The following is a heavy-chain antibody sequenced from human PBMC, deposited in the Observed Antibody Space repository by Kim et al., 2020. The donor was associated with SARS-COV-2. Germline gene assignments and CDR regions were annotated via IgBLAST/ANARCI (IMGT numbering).Heavy chain of an antibody. V-gene: IGHV3-21*01. CDR1: GFTFSSYS. CDR2: ISSSSSYI. J-gene: IGHJ5*02. D-gene: IGHD2-2*01. Sequence: GGSLRLSCAASGFTFSSYSMNWVRQAPGKGLEWVSSISSSSSYIYYADSVKGRFTISRDNAKNSLYLQMNSLRAEDTAVYYCAKGGTGYCSSTSCITNWFDPWGQGNLVTVSS. CDR3: AKGGTGYCSSTSCITNWFDP.